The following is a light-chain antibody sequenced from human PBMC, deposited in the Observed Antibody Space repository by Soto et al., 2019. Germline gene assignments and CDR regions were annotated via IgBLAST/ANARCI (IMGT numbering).Light chain of an antibody. CDR1: SSDIGGYNY. CDR2: EVS. Sequence: QSALTQPPSASGSPGQSVTISCTGTSSDIGGYNYVSWYQQHPGKAPKLIIYEVSKRPSGVPDRFSGSKSGHTASLTVSGLQAEDEADYHCSSYEGSNTVVFGGGTNVTVL. V-gene: IGLV2-8*01. J-gene: IGLJ2*01. CDR3: SSYEGSNTVV.